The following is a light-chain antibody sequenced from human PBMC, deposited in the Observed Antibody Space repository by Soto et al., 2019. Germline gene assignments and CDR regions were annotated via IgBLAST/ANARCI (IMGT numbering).Light chain of an antibody. CDR1: QSVSNNY. CDR2: GAS. CDR3: QQYGSSGT. Sequence: EIVLTQSPCTLSLPPWEIAPLSCRASQSVSNNYLAWYQQKPGQAPRLLIYGASNRATGIPDRFSGSGSGTDFTLTISRLEPEDFAVYYCQQYGSSGTFGQGTKV. J-gene: IGKJ1*01. V-gene: IGKV3-20*01.